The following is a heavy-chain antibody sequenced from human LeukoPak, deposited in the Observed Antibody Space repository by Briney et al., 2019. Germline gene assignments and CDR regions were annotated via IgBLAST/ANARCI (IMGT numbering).Heavy chain of an antibody. CDR3: ARHGVAGDYYFDY. V-gene: IGHV5-51*01. D-gene: IGHD6-19*01. CDR1: GYSFTNYW. J-gene: IGHJ4*02. Sequence: GASLKISCKGSGYSFTNYWIGWVRQMPGKGLEWMGIIYPGDSDTRYSPSFQGQVTISADKSISTAYLQWSSLKASDTAMYYCARHGVAGDYYFDYWGQGTLVTVSS. CDR2: IYPGDSDT.